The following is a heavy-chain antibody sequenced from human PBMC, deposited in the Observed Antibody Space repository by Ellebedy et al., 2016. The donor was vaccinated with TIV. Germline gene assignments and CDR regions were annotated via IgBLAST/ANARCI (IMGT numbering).Heavy chain of an antibody. CDR1: GGSISSYY. J-gene: IGHJ4*02. CDR3: ARRVGDY. V-gene: IGHV4-59*08. Sequence: MPSETLSLTCTVSGGSISSYYWTWVRQPPGKGLEWIGYIFDSGSTNYHPSLKSRVTMSVDTSRNHFSLNLTSVTAADTAVYYFARRVGDYWGQGTLVTVSS. CDR2: IFDSGST.